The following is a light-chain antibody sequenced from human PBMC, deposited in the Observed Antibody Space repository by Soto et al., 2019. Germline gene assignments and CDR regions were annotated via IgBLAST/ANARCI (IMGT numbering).Light chain of an antibody. CDR1: QSILYTSSGNNY. CDR2: WAS. V-gene: IGKV4-1*01. J-gene: IGKJ1*01. Sequence: DIVMTQSPDSLAVSLGERATINCKSSQSILYTSSGNNYLAWYQHKPGQPPKLLIYWASTRVSGVPDRFSGSGSGTDFTLTISSLQAEDVAVYYCLQYYGPPQTFGQATKVEIK. CDR3: LQYYGPPQT.